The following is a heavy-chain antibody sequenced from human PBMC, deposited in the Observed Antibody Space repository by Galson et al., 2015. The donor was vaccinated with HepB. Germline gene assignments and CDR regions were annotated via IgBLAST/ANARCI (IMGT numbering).Heavy chain of an antibody. CDR1: GYTFISYD. CDR2: MSPKSGST. CDR3: ARDYGGSPGWFGP. D-gene: IGHD4-23*01. V-gene: IGHV1-8*01. Sequence: SVKVSCKASGYTFISYDLNWVRQAPGQGLGWLGWMSPKSGSTGYAQKFQGRIALTRDTSMSTAYMELSSLMSEDTAVYYCARDYGGSPGWFGPWGPGNLVHVSS. J-gene: IGHJ5*02.